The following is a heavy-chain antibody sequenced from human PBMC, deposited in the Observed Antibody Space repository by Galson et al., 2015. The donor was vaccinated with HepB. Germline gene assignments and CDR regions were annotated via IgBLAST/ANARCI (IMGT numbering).Heavy chain of an antibody. Sequence: SLRLSCAASGFTFSSYAMHWVRQAPGKGLEWVAVISYDGSNKYYADSVKGRFTISRDNSKNTLYLQMNSLRAEDTAVYYCARGPDGYNSYFDYWGQGTLVTVSS. V-gene: IGHV3-30-3*01. J-gene: IGHJ4*02. CDR1: GFTFSSYA. CDR2: ISYDGSNK. CDR3: ARGPDGYNSYFDY. D-gene: IGHD5-24*01.